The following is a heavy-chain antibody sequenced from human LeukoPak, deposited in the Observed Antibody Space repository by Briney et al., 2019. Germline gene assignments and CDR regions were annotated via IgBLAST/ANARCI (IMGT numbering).Heavy chain of an antibody. D-gene: IGHD6-13*01. Sequence: GGSLRLSCAAPGFTFSSYAMHWVRRAPGKGLGGGGVISYAGSNKYYADSVKGRFTISRDNSKNTLYLQMNSRRAEDTAVYYCARDLSSSWYYYYGMDVWGQGTTVTVSS. J-gene: IGHJ6*02. CDR1: GFTFSSYA. CDR3: ARDLSSSWYYYYGMDV. CDR2: ISYAGSNK. V-gene: IGHV3-30-3*01.